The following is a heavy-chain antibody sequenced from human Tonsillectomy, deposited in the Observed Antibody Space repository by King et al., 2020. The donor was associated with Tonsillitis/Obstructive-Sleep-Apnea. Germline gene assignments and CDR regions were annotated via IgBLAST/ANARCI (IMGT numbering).Heavy chain of an antibody. V-gene: IGHV3-48*03. CDR3: ARGLGVQLWADDF. CDR1: GFTFSSYE. D-gene: IGHD5-18*01. J-gene: IGHJ4*02. Sequence: VQLVESGGGLVQPVGYLRLSCAASGFTFSSYEMNWVRQAPGKGLERDSYISSSGSTIYYADSVKGRYTFSRDIAKKSLYLQMNSLRAEDTAVYYCARGLGVQLWADDFSGQGTLVTVSA. CDR2: ISSSGSTI.